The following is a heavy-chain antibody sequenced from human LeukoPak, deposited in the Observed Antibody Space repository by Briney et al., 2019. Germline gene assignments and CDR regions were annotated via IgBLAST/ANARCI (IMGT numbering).Heavy chain of an antibody. CDR3: ATIKRGSIFGYFDF. CDR1: GGSITSHY. J-gene: IGHJ4*02. V-gene: IGHV4-59*11. D-gene: IGHD5-18*01. CDR2: MYDSVST. Sequence: SETLSLTCTVSGGSITSHYWSWIRQPPGKGLEWIAYMYDSVSTKDNPSLKSRLTQSADTSKNQFSLRLSSVTAADTAVYYCATIKRGSIFGYFDFWGQGIKVTVSS.